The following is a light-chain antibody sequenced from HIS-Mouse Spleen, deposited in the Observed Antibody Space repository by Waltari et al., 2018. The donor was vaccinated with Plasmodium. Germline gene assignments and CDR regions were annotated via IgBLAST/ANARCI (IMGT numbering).Light chain of an antibody. J-gene: IGLJ2*01. Sequence: QSALTPPASVSGSPGQSITIPCTGTSSAVGSYNLVSWYQQHPGKAPKLTIYEGRKRPSGVSNRFSGSKSGNTASLTISGLQAEDEADYYCCSYAGSSTFVVFGGGTKLTVL. CDR2: EGR. CDR3: CSYAGSSTFVV. CDR1: SSAVGSYNL. V-gene: IGLV2-23*03.